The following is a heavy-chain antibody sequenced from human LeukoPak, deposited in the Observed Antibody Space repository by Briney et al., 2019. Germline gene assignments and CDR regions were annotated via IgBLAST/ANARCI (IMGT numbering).Heavy chain of an antibody. V-gene: IGHV1-2*02. D-gene: IGHD2-2*01. J-gene: IGHJ6*02. CDR3: ARDLRRLGYCSSTSCDVGYYYYGMDV. Sequence: ASVKVSCKASGYTFTGYYMHWVRQAPGQGLEWMGWINPNSGGTNYAQKFQGRVTMTRDTSISTAYMELSRLRSDDAAVCYCARDLRRLGYCSSTSCDVGYYYYGMDVWGQGTTVTVSS. CDR1: GYTFTGYY. CDR2: INPNSGGT.